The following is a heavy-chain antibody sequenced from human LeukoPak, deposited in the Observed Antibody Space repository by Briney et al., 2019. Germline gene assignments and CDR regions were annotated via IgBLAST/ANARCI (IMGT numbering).Heavy chain of an antibody. Sequence: GASVKVSCKASGYTFTGYYMHWVRQAPGQGLEWMGWINPNSGGTNYAQKLQGRVTMTTDTSTSTAYMELRSLRSDDTAVYYCVRPYKNYDILTGFDYWGQGTLVTVSS. CDR3: VRPYKNYDILTGFDY. D-gene: IGHD3-9*01. V-gene: IGHV1-2*02. CDR2: INPNSGGT. CDR1: GYTFTGYY. J-gene: IGHJ4*02.